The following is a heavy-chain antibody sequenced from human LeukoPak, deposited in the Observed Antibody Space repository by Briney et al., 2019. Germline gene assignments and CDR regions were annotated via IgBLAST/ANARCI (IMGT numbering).Heavy chain of an antibody. D-gene: IGHD3-10*01. CDR2: MNPNSGNT. V-gene: IGHV1-8*01. CDR3: ARGTLVRRADYYYYGMDV. J-gene: IGHJ6*02. CDR1: GYTFTSYD. Sequence: ASVKVSCKASGYTFTSYDINWVRQATGQGLEWMGWMNPNSGNTGYAQKFQGRVTMTRNTSISTAYMELSSLRSGDTAVYYCARGTLVRRADYYYYGMDVWGQGTTVTVSS.